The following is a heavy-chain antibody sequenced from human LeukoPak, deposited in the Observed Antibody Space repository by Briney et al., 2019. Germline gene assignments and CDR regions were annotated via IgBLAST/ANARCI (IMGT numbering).Heavy chain of an antibody. CDR1: GFTFSSYA. V-gene: IGHV3-30-3*01. J-gene: IGHJ6*02. D-gene: IGHD2-15*01. CDR2: ISYDGSNK. Sequence: PGGSLRLSCAASGFTFSSYAMHWVRQAPGKGLEWVAVISYDGSNKYYADSVKGRFTISRDNSKNTLYLQMNSPRAEDTAVYYCARDLAVVVVAAKLHYYYYGMDVWGQGTTVTVSS. CDR3: ARDLAVVVVAAKLHYYYYGMDV.